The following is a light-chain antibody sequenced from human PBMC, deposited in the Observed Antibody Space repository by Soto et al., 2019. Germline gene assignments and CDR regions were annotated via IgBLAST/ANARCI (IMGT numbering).Light chain of an antibody. J-gene: IGKJ1*01. V-gene: IGKV1-5*01. CDR1: QNINNY. CDR3: QQYNSYSRT. CDR2: DAS. Sequence: DIQMTQSPSSLSASVGDRVTITCQASQNINNYLNWYQQKPGKAPKLLIYDASSLESGVPSRFRGSGSGTEFTLTISSLQPDDFATYYCQQYNSYSRTFGQGTKVDIK.